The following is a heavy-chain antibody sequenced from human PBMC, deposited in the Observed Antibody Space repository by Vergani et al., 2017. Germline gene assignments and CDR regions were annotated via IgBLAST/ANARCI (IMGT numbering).Heavy chain of an antibody. Sequence: QVQLQESGPGLVKPSETLSLTCTVSGGSISSYYWSWIRQPPGKGLEWIGYIYYSGSTNYNPSLKSRVTISVDTSKNQFSLKLSSVTAADTAVYYCARDSPPACSSTSCYTRWFDPWSQGTLVTVSS. CDR3: ARDSPPACSSTSCYTRWFDP. CDR2: IYYSGST. CDR1: GGSISSYY. V-gene: IGHV4-59*01. J-gene: IGHJ5*02. D-gene: IGHD2-2*02.